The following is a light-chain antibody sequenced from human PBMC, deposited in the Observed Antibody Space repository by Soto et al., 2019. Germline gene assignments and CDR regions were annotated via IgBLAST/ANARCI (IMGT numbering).Light chain of an antibody. CDR2: DVS. J-gene: IGLJ2*01. V-gene: IGLV2-14*01. CDR1: SSDVGCYNY. CDR3: RSYTSRSTLVV. Sequence: QSALTQPASVSGSPGQSITISCTGTSSDVGCYNYVSWYQQHPGKAPEIMIHDVSNRPSGVSNRFSGSKSGNTASLTISGLQFEGEADYYCRSYTSRSTLVVFGGGTQLTVL.